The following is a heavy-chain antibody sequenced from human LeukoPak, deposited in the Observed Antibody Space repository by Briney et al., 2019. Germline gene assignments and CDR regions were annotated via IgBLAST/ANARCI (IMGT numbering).Heavy chain of an antibody. CDR2: MNPNSGNT. J-gene: IGHJ5*02. CDR1: GYTFTGYY. D-gene: IGHD4-17*01. V-gene: IGHV1-8*02. CDR3: ARGRTTVTYNWFDP. Sequence: RASVKVSCKASGYTFTGYYMHWVRQAPGQGLEWMGWMNPNSGNTGYAQKFQGRVTMTRNTSISTAYMELSSLRSEDTAVYYCARGRTTVTYNWFDPWGQGTLVTVSS.